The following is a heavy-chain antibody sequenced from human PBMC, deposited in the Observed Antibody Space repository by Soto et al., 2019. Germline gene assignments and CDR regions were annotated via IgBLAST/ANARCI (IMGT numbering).Heavy chain of an antibody. CDR1: GFTFSSYW. J-gene: IGHJ3*02. V-gene: IGHV3-7*01. CDR2: IKQDGSEK. Sequence: GGSLRLSCAASGFTFSSYWMSWVRQAPGKGLEWVANIKQDGSEKYYVDSVKGRFTISRDNAKNSLYLQMNSLRAEDTAVYYCARAHRDIIVVVIAEENAFDIWGQGTMVTVSS. D-gene: IGHD2-21*01. CDR3: ARAHRDIIVVVIAEENAFDI.